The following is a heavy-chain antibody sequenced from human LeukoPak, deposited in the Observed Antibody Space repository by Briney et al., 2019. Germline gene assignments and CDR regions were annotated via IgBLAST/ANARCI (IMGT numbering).Heavy chain of an antibody. CDR2: IIPIFGTA. D-gene: IGHD3-16*02. CDR1: GGTFSSYA. Sequence: GASVKVSCKASGGTFSSYAISWVRQAPGQGLEWMGGIIPIFGTANYAQKFQGRVTITRNTSISTAYMELSSLRSEDTAVYYCARATYDYVWGSYRSLGVDYWGQGTLVTVSS. V-gene: IGHV1-69*05. CDR3: ARATYDYVWGSYRSLGVDY. J-gene: IGHJ4*02.